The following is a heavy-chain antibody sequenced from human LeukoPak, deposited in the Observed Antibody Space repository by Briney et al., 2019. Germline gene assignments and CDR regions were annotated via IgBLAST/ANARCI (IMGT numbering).Heavy chain of an antibody. Sequence: GESLKISCRASGYTFTNNWIGWWRRLPGKDLEWMGPIYPGDSDTRYSPSFQGQVSISAGKSTNTAYLQWSSLKASETTIYYYARLATAIVARYFDFWGQGTLVTVSS. J-gene: IGHJ4*02. CDR2: IYPGDSDT. V-gene: IGHV5-51*01. CDR1: GYTFTNNW. CDR3: ARLATAIVARYFDF. D-gene: IGHD5-18*01.